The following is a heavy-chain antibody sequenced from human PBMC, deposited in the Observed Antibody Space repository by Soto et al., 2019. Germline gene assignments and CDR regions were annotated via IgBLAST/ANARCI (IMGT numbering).Heavy chain of an antibody. CDR2: VAENGYI. CDR1: NGSLSSSRW. V-gene: IGHV4-4*02. J-gene: IGHJ4*02. CDR3: ARNHYDGYDFDY. D-gene: IGHD5-12*01. Sequence: QVQLQESGPGLVRPSETLSLSCSVSNGSLSSSRWWSWVRQSPGKRLEGIGEVAENGYIHCIPALKSRLTVSLGWSRNRFSLGLTSVTAADTALYYCARNHYDGYDFDYWGQGALVTVSS.